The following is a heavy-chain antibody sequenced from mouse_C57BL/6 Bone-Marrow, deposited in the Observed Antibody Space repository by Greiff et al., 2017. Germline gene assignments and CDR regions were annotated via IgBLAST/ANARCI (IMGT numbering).Heavy chain of an antibody. CDR1: GYTFTSYW. J-gene: IGHJ4*01. V-gene: IGHV1-59*01. CDR2: IDPSDSYT. CDR3: ARGRIYAMDY. Sequence: QVQLQQSGAELVRPGTSVKLSCKASGYTFTSYWMHWVKQRPGQGLEWIGEIDPSDSYTNYNQKFKGQATLTVDTSSITAYMQLSSLTSEDSAVYYCARGRIYAMDYWGQGTSVTVSS.